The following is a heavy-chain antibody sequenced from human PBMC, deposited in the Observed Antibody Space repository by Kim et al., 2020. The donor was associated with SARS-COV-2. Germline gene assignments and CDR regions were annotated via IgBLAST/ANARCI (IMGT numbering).Heavy chain of an antibody. V-gene: IGHV4-30-2*01. CDR1: GGSISSSSYS. J-gene: IGHJ3*01. Sequence: TLSLTCVVSGGSISSSSYSWNWIRQTPGKGLEWIGYTYYSGSTYYNPALKSRVTISVDRSENQFSLSLSSVTAAATAVYFCARIDSSAYYYAFDVWGQGTMVTVSS. D-gene: IGHD3-22*01. CDR3: ARIDSSAYYYAFDV. CDR2: TYYSGST.